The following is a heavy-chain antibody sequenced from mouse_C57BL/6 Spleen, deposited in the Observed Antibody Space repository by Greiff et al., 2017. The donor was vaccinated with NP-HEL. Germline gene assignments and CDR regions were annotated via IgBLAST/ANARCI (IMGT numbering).Heavy chain of an antibody. CDR1: RYSFTDYN. CDR3: AITTVVAWYFDV. D-gene: IGHD1-1*01. J-gene: IGHJ1*03. Sequence: LVEPGASVKISCKASRYSFTDYNMNWVKQSNGKSLEWIGVINPNYGTTSYNQKFKGKATLTVDQSSSTAYMQLNSLTSEDSAVYYCAITTVVAWYFDVWGTGTTVTVSS. V-gene: IGHV1-39*01. CDR2: INPNYGTT.